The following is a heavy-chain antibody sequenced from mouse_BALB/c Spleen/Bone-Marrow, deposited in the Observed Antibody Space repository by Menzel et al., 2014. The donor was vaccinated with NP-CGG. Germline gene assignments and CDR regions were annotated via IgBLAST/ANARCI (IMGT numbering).Heavy chain of an antibody. CDR3: ARDHLYSGNYEFAY. D-gene: IGHD2-1*01. V-gene: IGHV1-69*02. CDR1: GYTFTSYW. J-gene: IGHJ3*01. Sequence: QVQLQQSGPEVVKPGAPVKVSCKASGYTFTSYWMNWVKQRPGRGLERIGRIDPSDSETHDNQKFKDKATLTVDKSSSTAYIQLSSLTSEDSAVYYCARDHLYSGNYEFAYWGQGTLVTVSA. CDR2: IDPSDSET.